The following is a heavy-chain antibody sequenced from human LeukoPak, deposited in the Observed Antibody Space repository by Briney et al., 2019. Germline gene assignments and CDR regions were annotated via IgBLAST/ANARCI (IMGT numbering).Heavy chain of an antibody. J-gene: IGHJ4*02. V-gene: IGHV3-53*01. CDR3: ARGRWSSSGYQDY. CDR2: IYGGGNT. D-gene: IGHD3-22*01. CDR1: GFSVSSNY. Sequence: GGSLRLSCAASGFSVSSNYMTWVRQAPGKGLECVSVIYGGGNTYYADSVGGRFTISRDDSKNTLYLQMNSLRVEDTAMYYCARGRWSSSGYQDYWGRGTLVTVSS.